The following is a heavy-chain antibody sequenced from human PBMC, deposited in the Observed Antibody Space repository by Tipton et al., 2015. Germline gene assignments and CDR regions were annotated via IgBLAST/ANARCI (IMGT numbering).Heavy chain of an antibody. CDR1: GFTLSRYA. J-gene: IGHJ6*02. CDR2: ITTNGYST. D-gene: IGHD3-3*01. V-gene: IGHV3-64*04. Sequence: SLRLSCSAAGFTLSRYAMNWVRQAPGKGLEYVSAITTNGYSTYYADSVRGRFTISRDNSKNTLYLQMNSLRGDDTAVYYCAKNDGFWSDDSIPSWGQGTTVTVSS. CDR3: AKNDGFWSDDSIPS.